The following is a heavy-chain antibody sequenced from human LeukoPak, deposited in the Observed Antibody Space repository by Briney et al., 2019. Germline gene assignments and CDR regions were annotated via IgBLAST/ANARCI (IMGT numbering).Heavy chain of an antibody. V-gene: IGHV4-4*07. CDR3: ARGRIFGYNKVGRGNNWFDP. CDR1: GGSLSVYY. Sequence: SETLSLTCSVSGGSLSVYYWTWMRQPAEMGLEWIGRIYSIGTFYSTPSLETRVTISLDASNNQFSLKLTSVTAADTAVYYCARGRIFGYNKVGRGNNWFDPWGQGTLVTVSS. D-gene: IGHD5-24*01. CDR2: IYSIGTF. J-gene: IGHJ5*02.